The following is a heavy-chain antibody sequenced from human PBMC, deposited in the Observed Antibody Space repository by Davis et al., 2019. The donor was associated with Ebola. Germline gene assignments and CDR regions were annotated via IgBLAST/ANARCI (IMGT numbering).Heavy chain of an antibody. CDR2: IYYSGST. CDR1: GGSISSSSYY. J-gene: IGHJ6*02. Sequence: PSETLSLTCTVSGGSISSSSYYWGWIRQPPGKGLEWIGSIYYSGSTYYNPSLKSRVTISVDTSKNQFSLKLSSVTAADTAVYYCARIRVVPATTLYGMNVWGQGTTVTVSS. V-gene: IGHV4-39*01. CDR3: ARIRVVPATTLYGMNV. D-gene: IGHD2-2*01.